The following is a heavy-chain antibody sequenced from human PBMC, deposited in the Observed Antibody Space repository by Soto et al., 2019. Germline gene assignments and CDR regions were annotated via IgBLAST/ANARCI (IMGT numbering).Heavy chain of an antibody. CDR3: TADSGTTVTTPNYYYGMDV. J-gene: IGHJ6*02. CDR2: IKSKTDGGTT. Sequence: GGSLRLSCAASGFTFSNAWMCWVRQAPGKGLEWVGRIKSKTDGGTTDYAAPVKGRFTISRGDSKNTLYLQMNSLKTEDTAVYYCTADSGTTVTTPNYYYGMDVWGQGTTVTVSS. D-gene: IGHD4-17*01. CDR1: GFTFSNAW. V-gene: IGHV3-15*01.